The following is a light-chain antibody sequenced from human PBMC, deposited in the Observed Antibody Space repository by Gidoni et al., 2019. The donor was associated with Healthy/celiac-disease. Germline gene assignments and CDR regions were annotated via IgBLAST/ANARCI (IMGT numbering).Light chain of an antibody. CDR3: QQYGSSLFI. J-gene: IGKJ3*01. CDR1: QSVSSSY. Sequence: EIVLTQSPGTLSLSPGERATLSCRASQSVSSSYLAWYQQKPGQAPRLLIYGASSRATGIPDRFSGSGSGTDFTLIISRLEPEDFAVYYCQQYGSSLFIFGPGTKVDIK. V-gene: IGKV3-20*01. CDR2: GAS.